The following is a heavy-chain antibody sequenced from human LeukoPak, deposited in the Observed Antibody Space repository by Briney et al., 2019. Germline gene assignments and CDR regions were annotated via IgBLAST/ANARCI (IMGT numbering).Heavy chain of an antibody. D-gene: IGHD4-17*01. CDR2: IYYSGST. J-gene: IGHJ4*02. V-gene: IGHV4-59*01. CDR1: GGSISSYY. Sequence: SETLSLTCTVSGGSISSYYWSWIRQPPGKGLEWIGYIYYSGSTNYNPSLKSRVTISVDTSKNQFSLKLSSVTAADTAVYYCARVDTKPYGDYGNFDYWGQGTPVTVSS. CDR3: ARVDTKPYGDYGNFDY.